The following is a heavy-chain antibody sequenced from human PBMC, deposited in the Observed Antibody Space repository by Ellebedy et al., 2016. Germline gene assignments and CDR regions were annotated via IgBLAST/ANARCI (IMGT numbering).Heavy chain of an antibody. V-gene: IGHV3-23*01. CDR2: ISGSGGST. Sequence: GGSLRLXCAASGFTFSSFTMTWVRQAPGKGLEWVSSISGSGGSTYYADSVKGRFTISRDNAKNTLFLQMNSLRAEDTAVYYCARGLGYSVSWGQGTLVTVSP. CDR3: ARGLGYSVS. CDR1: GFTFSSFT. D-gene: IGHD6-13*01. J-gene: IGHJ4*02.